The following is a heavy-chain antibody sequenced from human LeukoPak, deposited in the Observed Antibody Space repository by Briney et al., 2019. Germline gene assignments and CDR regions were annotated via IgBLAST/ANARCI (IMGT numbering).Heavy chain of an antibody. D-gene: IGHD6-13*01. CDR3: ARDAAALTYAFDI. CDR2: INTNTGNP. CDR1: GYSFTDYV. J-gene: IGHJ3*02. Sequence: ASVKVSCKASGYSFTDYVVSWVRQAPGQGLEWMGWINTNTGNPTYAQGFTGRFVFSLDTSVSTAYLQISSLKAEDTAVYYCARDAAALTYAFDIWGQGTMVTVSS. V-gene: IGHV7-4-1*02.